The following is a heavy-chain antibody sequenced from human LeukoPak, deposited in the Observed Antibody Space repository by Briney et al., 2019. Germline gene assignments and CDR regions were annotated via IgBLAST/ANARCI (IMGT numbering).Heavy chain of an antibody. Sequence: SETLSLTCTVSGGSISSYYWSWIRQPPGKGLEWIGYIYYSGSTNYNPSLKSRVTISVDTSKNQFSLKLSSVTAADTAVYYFGGYSSGWYVDAFDIWGQGTMVSVSS. CDR2: IYYSGST. J-gene: IGHJ3*02. CDR3: GGYSSGWYVDAFDI. D-gene: IGHD6-19*01. V-gene: IGHV4-59*08. CDR1: GGSISSYY.